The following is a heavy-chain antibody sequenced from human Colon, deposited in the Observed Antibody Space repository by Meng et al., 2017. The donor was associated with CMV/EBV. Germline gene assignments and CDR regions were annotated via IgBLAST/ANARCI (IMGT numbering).Heavy chain of an antibody. V-gene: IGHV3-9*01. CDR3: ALGSGSYQVLFDFDY. CDR1: GFTFDDHA. Sequence: GGSLRLSCAASGFTFDDHATHWVRQVPGKGPEWVAGITWNSETIAYGDSVKGRFTVSRDNAKTALYLQMNSLRTEDTALYYCALGSGSYQVLFDFDYWGQGTLVTVSS. J-gene: IGHJ4*02. D-gene: IGHD1-26*01. CDR2: ITWNSETI.